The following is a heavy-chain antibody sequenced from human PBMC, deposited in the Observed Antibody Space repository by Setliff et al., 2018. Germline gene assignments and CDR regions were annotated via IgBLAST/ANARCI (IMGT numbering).Heavy chain of an antibody. CDR3: ASNYDIHLYNWFDP. J-gene: IGHJ5*02. Sequence: ASVKVSCKASGYTFTSHYMHWVRQAPGLGLEWMGTINPSSGRTSYAQKFQGRVTMTRNTSISTAYMELSSLRSEDTAVYYCASNYDIHLYNWFDPWGQGTLVTVSS. CDR2: INPSSGRT. V-gene: IGHV1-46*01. CDR1: GYTFTSHY. D-gene: IGHD3-9*01.